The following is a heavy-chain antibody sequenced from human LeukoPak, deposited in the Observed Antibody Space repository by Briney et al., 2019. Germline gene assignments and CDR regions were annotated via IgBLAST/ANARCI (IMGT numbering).Heavy chain of an antibody. CDR1: GYSLTSYW. Sequence: LGESLKISCKGSGYSLTSYWIGWVRQLPGKGLEWMGIIYPGDSGTRYSPSFQGQVTISADKSLNTAYLQWSSLMASDTAMYYCARIFGPHGTYYFDYWGQGTLVTVSS. D-gene: IGHD1-1*01. CDR2: IYPGDSGT. J-gene: IGHJ4*02. CDR3: ARIFGPHGTYYFDY. V-gene: IGHV5-51*01.